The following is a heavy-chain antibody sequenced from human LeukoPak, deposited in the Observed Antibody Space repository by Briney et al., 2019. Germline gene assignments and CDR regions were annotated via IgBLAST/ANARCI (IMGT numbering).Heavy chain of an antibody. CDR1: GGSISSTTYY. CDR2: VYYSGST. CDR3: ARVKYYGSGPFHAFDI. J-gene: IGHJ3*02. Sequence: SETLSLTCTVSGGSISSTTYYWGWIRQPPGKGLEWIGSVYYSGSTYYNPSLKSRGIISVDTSKNQFSLKLSSVTAADTAVYYCARVKYYGSGPFHAFDIWGQGTMVTVSS. D-gene: IGHD3-10*01. V-gene: IGHV4-39*07.